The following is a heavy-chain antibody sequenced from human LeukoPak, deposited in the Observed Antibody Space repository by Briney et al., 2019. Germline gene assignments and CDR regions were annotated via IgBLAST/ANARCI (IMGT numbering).Heavy chain of an antibody. D-gene: IGHD3-22*01. CDR2: IYTSGST. Sequence: GGSLRLSCAASGFTFSNYWMSWVRQAPGNGLEWVSVIYTSGSTYYADSVKGRFTISRDNSKNTLWLQMNSLRAEDTAVYYCARGGVGMIVPIFWGQGTLVTVSS. CDR3: ARGGVGMIVPIF. J-gene: IGHJ4*02. V-gene: IGHV3-53*01. CDR1: GFTFSNYW.